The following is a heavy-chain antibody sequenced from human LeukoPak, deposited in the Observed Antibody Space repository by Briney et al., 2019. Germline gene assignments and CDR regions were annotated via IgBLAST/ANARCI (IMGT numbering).Heavy chain of an antibody. CDR3: VKDLPASGWYS. D-gene: IGHD6-19*01. CDR1: GFAFNHY. CDR2: ITASGDYT. J-gene: IGHJ4*02. V-gene: IGHV3-23*01. Sequence: GGSLRLSCVGSGFAFNHYMAWVRQSPGLGLEWVSAITASGDYTYYTDSVKGRFTISRDNSKNTLYLQMNNLRAEDTAIYYCVKDLPASGWYSWGQGTLVTVSS.